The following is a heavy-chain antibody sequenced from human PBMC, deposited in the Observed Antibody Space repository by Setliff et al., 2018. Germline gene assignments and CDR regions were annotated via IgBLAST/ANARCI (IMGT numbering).Heavy chain of an antibody. J-gene: IGHJ4*02. V-gene: IGHV4-38-2*01. CDR2: IYYSGST. CDR3: ARRATYYNFWSGYYDY. D-gene: IGHD3-3*01. CDR1: GYSISSGYY. Sequence: SETLSLTCAVSGYSISSGYYWGWIRQPPGKGLEWIGSIYYSGSTYYNPSLKSRVTISVDTSKNQFFLKLSSVTAADTAVYYCARRATYYNFWSGYYDYWGQG.